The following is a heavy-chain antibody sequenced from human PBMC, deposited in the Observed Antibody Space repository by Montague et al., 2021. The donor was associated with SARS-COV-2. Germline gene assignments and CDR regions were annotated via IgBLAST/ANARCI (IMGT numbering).Heavy chain of an antibody. D-gene: IGHD2-15*01. V-gene: IGHV3-48*03. J-gene: IGHJ6*02. CDR3: ARVGIGVVASGYYYGMDV. Sequence: SLRLSCAASGFTFSSYEMNWVRQAPGRGLEWVSYISSSGSTIYYADSVKGRFTISRDNAKKSLYLQMNSLRAEDTAVYYCARVGIGVVASGYYYGMDVWGQGTTVTVSS. CDR1: GFTFSSYE. CDR2: ISSSGSTI.